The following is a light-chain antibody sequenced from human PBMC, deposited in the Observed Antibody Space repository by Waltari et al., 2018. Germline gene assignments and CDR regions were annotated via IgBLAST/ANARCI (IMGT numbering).Light chain of an antibody. CDR1: QSVGTY. J-gene: IGKJ2*01. Sequence: EIVLTQPPATLSLSPGETATLSCRASQSVGTYLAWYQQKPGQAPRLLIYDASNRATGIPDRFRGRGSGTDFTLTIRSLEAEDFAVYYCQQRSNLTPHTFGQGARLEIK. V-gene: IGKV3-11*01. CDR2: DAS. CDR3: QQRSNLTPHT.